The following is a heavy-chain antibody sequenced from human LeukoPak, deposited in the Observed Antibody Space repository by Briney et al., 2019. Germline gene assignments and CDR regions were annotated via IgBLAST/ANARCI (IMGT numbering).Heavy chain of an antibody. CDR1: GFTFSSSA. CDR3: ARDRAHIVATTEGMAFDI. J-gene: IGHJ3*02. V-gene: IGHV3-23*01. Sequence: GGSLRLSCAASGFTFSSSAMSWVRQIPGKGLEWVSGISASGGSTSYADSVRGRFTISRDNSKNTLYVQMNSLRDEDTAVYYCARDRAHIVATTEGMAFDIWGQGTMVTVSS. D-gene: IGHD5-12*01. CDR2: ISASGGST.